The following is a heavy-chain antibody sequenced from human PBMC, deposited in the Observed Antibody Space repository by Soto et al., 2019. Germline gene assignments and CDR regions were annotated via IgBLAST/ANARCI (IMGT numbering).Heavy chain of an antibody. J-gene: IGHJ3*02. D-gene: IGHD2-15*01. CDR2: VYYSGSI. Sequence: SETLSLTCSVSGNSIRSYYWSWIRQPPGKGLEWIGDVYYSGSINYNPSLKSRITISVDTSKSQFSLKLSSVTAADTAVFYCARIGISSVFDISGQGTIVTV. CDR1: GNSIRSYY. CDR3: ARIGISSVFDI. V-gene: IGHV4-59*01.